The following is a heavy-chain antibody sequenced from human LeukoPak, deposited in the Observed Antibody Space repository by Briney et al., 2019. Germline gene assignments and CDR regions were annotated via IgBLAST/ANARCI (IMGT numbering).Heavy chain of an antibody. D-gene: IGHD3-10*02. CDR1: GFTFSSYE. V-gene: IGHV3-48*03. Sequence: GGSLRLSCAASGFTFSSYEMNWVRQAPGKGLEWVSDISSSGSTIYYADSVKGRFTISRDNAKNSLYLQMNSLRAEDTAVYYCAELGITMIGGVWGKGTTVTISS. CDR3: AELGITMIGGV. CDR2: ISSSGSTI. J-gene: IGHJ6*04.